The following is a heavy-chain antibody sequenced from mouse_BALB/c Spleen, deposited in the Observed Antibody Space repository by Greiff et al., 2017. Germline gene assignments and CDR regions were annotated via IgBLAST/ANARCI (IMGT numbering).Heavy chain of an antibody. J-gene: IGHJ4*01. CDR2: INPGSGGT. CDR1: GYAFTNYL. Sequence: QVQLQQSGAELVRPGTSVKVSCKASGYAFTNYLIEWVKQRPGQGLEWIGVINPGSGGTNYNEKFKGKATLTADKSSSTAYMQLSSLTSDDSAVYVCARSGVYENYAMDYWGQGTSVTVSS. V-gene: IGHV1-54*01. CDR3: ARSGVYENYAMDY. D-gene: IGHD2-12*01.